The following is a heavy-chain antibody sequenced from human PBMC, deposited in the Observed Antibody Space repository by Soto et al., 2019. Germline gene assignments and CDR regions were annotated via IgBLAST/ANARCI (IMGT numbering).Heavy chain of an antibody. V-gene: IGHV4-34*01. Sequence: SETLSLTCAVYDGSLSVYYWSWIRQSPGKGLEWIGEIHPSGSTDYNPSPKSRVTILVDTSKSQFSLRLTSVTAADTAVYYCARGRDEYKLGNVWGPGTTVTVSS. CDR1: DGSLSVYY. J-gene: IGHJ6*02. D-gene: IGHD7-27*01. CDR2: IHPSGST. CDR3: ARGRDEYKLGNV.